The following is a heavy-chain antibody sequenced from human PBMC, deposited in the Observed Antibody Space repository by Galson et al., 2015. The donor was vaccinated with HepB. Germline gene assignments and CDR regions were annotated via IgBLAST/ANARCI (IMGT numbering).Heavy chain of an antibody. V-gene: IGHV1-69*13. CDR2: IIPIFGTA. CDR1: GYTFTSYG. J-gene: IGHJ6*02. CDR3: ARADAIGYYYGMDV. Sequence: SVKVSCKASGYTFTSYGISWVRQAPGQGLEWMGGIIPIFGTANYAQKFQGGVTITADESTSTAYMELSSLRSEDTAVYYCARADAIGYYYGMDVWGQGTTVTVSS.